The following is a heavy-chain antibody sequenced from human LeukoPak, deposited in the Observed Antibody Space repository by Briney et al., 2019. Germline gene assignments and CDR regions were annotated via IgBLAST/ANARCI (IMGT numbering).Heavy chain of an antibody. J-gene: IGHJ4*02. V-gene: IGHV4-59*10. CDR1: GGSFSGYY. Sequence: SETLSLTCAVYGGSFSGYYWSWIRQPAGKGLEWIGRIYTSGSTNYNPSLKSRVTMSVDTSKNQFSLKLSSVTAADTAVYYCARVSTGGFYGDYVYYWGQGTLVTVSS. D-gene: IGHD4-17*01. CDR2: IYTSGST. CDR3: ARVSTGGFYGDYVYY.